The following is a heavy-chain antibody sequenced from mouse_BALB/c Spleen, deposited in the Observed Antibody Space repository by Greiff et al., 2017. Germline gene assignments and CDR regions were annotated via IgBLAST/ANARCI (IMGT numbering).Heavy chain of an antibody. CDR1: GFSLTSYD. V-gene: IGHV2-9-2*01. Sequence: VHLVESGPGLVAPSQSLSITCTVSGFSLTSYDISWIRQPPGKGLEWLGVIWTGGGTNYNSAFMSRLSISKDNSKSQVFLKMNSLQTDDTAIYYCVRDSPGGLYAMDYWGQGTSVTVSS. J-gene: IGHJ4*01. D-gene: IGHD4-1*01. CDR3: VRDSPGGLYAMDY. CDR2: IWTGGGT.